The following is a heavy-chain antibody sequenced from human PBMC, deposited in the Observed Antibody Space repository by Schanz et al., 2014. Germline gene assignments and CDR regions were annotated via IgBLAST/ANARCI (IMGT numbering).Heavy chain of an antibody. V-gene: IGHV1-24*01. CDR3: AKVDRTRYYAMDV. Sequence: QVQLLQSGSEVKKPGASVKVSCEISGYTVSALAMHWVRQAPGKGLEWLGGFDVEDGETIYAQKFQGRVTMTEDTSTETAYMELSGLRSGDTAVYYCAKVDRTRYYAMDVWVRGTTVAVSS. J-gene: IGHJ6*02. CDR1: GYTVSALA. D-gene: IGHD3-9*01. CDR2: FDVEDGET.